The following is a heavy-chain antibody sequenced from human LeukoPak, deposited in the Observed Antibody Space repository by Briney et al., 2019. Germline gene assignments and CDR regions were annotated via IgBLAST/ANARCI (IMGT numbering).Heavy chain of an antibody. CDR2: ISGSGGST. CDR1: GFTFSSYA. V-gene: IGHV3-23*01. D-gene: IGHD5-18*01. Sequence: GGSLRLSCAASGFTFSSYAMSWVHQAPGKGLEWVSAISGSGGSTYYADSVKGRFTISRDNSKNTLCLQMNSLRAEDTAVYYCAKDFNLSYGTRFDYWGQGTLVTVSS. CDR3: AKDFNLSYGTRFDY. J-gene: IGHJ4*02.